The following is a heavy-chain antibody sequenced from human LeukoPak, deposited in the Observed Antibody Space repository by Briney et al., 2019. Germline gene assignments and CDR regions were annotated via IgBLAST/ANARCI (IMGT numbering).Heavy chain of an antibody. V-gene: IGHV4-59*01. CDR3: ARIKPNYDFWSGYYTSYYYYMDV. CDR2: IYYSGST. Sequence: SETLSLTCTVSGGSISSYYWSWIRQPPGKGLEWIGYIYYSGSTNYNPSLKSRVTISVDTSKNQFSLKLSSVTAADTAVYYCARIKPNYDFWSGYYTSYYYYMDVWGKGTTVTVSS. CDR1: GGSISSYY. J-gene: IGHJ6*03. D-gene: IGHD3-3*01.